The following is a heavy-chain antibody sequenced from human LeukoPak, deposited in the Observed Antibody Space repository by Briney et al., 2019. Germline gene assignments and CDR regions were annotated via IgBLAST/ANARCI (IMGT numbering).Heavy chain of an antibody. V-gene: IGHV4-30-4*01. CDR2: IYYSGST. J-gene: IGHJ4*02. CDR3: TRHLGYSSYPGDY. D-gene: IGHD5-18*01. Sequence: SETLSLTCTVSGGSISSGDYYWSWIRQPPGKGLEWIGYIYYSGSTYYNPSLKSRVTISVDTSKNQFSLKLSSVTAADTAVYYCTRHLGYSSYPGDYWGQGILVTVSS. CDR1: GGSISSGDYY.